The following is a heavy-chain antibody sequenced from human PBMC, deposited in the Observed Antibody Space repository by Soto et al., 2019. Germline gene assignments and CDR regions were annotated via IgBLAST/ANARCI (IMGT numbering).Heavy chain of an antibody. D-gene: IGHD2-21*02. Sequence: AVKVSCKASGDTFTDYYIHWVRQAPGQGLEWMGTVNPSGGHTTYAQHFLGRVTMTRDTSTSTLYMELTSLTSDDTAIYYCARGGHVVVVTAALDYWGQGTLVTVSS. CDR2: VNPSGGHT. V-gene: IGHV1-46*01. CDR3: ARGGHVVVVTAALDY. J-gene: IGHJ4*02. CDR1: GDTFTDYY.